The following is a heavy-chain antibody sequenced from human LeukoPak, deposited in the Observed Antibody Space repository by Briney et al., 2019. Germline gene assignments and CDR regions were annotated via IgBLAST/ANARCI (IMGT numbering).Heavy chain of an antibody. J-gene: IGHJ5*02. CDR2: ISAYNGNT. V-gene: IGHV1-18*01. D-gene: IGHD3-22*01. CDR1: GYTFTSYG. Sequence: ASVKVSCKASGYTFTSYGISWVRQTPGQGLEWMGWISAYNGNTNYAQKLQGRVTMTTDTSTSTAYMELRSLRSDDTAVYYCARDPCTYYYDSSGKTNWFDPWGQGTLVTVSS. CDR3: ARDPCTYYYDSSGKTNWFDP.